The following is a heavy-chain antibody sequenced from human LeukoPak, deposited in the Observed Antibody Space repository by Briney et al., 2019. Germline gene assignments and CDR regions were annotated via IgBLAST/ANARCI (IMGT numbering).Heavy chain of an antibody. CDR3: VRVKGTYFDF. J-gene: IGHJ4*02. Sequence: PGGSLRLSCAASGFPFSSYSMNWVRQAPGKGLEWVSYISASGSNIYYPDSVKGRFTVSRDNAMNSLFLQMDRPRAEDTAVYYCVRVKGTYFDFWGQGTLATVSS. V-gene: IGHV3-48*01. CDR1: GFPFSSYS. D-gene: IGHD1-1*01. CDR2: ISASGSNI.